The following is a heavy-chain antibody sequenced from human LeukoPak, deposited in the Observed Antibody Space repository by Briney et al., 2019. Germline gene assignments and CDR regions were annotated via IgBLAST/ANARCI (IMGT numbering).Heavy chain of an antibody. J-gene: IGHJ4*02. CDR1: GYTFTSYG. Sequence: EASVKVSCEASGYTFTSYGISWVRQAPGQGLEWMGWISAYNGDTNYAQKLQGTVTMTTDTSTSTAYMELRSLRSDDTAVYYCAREVRRWRTPYFDYWGQGTLVTVSS. CDR3: AREVRRWRTPYFDY. V-gene: IGHV1-18*01. CDR2: ISAYNGDT. D-gene: IGHD3-10*01.